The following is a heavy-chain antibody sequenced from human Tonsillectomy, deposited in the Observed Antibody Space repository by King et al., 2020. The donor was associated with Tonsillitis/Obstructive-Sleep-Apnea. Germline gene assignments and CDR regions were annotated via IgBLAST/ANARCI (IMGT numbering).Heavy chain of an antibody. V-gene: IGHV4-34*01. CDR2: INHSGST. D-gene: IGHD3-3*01. Sequence: VQLQQWGAGLLKPSEPLSLPCAVYGGSFSGYYWSWIRQPPGKGLEWIGEINHSGSTNYNPSLKSRVTISVDTSKNQFSLKLSSVTAADTAVYYCARTRVRFLEWLGNWFDPWGQGTLVTVSS. CDR3: ARTRVRFLEWLGNWFDP. J-gene: IGHJ5*02. CDR1: GGSFSGYY.